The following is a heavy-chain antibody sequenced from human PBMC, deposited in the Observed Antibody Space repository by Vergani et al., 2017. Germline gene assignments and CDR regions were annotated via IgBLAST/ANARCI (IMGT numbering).Heavy chain of an antibody. CDR1: GFSLSTSGVG. D-gene: IGHD3-3*01. V-gene: IGHV2-5*02. CDR3: AHRPPNYDFWSGHNWFDP. J-gene: IGHJ5*02. Sequence: QITLKESGPTLVKPTQTLTLTCTFSGFSLSTSGVGVGWIRQPPGKALEWLALLYWDDDKRYSPSLKSRLTITKDTSKNQVVLTMTNMDPVDTATYYCAHRPPNYDFWSGHNWFDPWGQGTLVTVSS. CDR2: LYWDDDK.